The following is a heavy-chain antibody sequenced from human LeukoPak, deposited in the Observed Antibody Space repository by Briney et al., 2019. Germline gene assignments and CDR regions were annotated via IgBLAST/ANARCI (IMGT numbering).Heavy chain of an antibody. D-gene: IGHD3-3*01. CDR2: ISSSSSTI. V-gene: IGHV3-48*02. J-gene: IGHJ4*02. CDR3: ASNFFWSGQYFDY. Sequence: PGGSLSLSCAASGFTFSSYSMNWVRQAPGKGLEWVSYISSSSSTIYYADSVKGRFTISRDNAKNSLYLQMNSLRDEDTAVYYCASNFFWSGQYFDYWGQGTLVTVSS. CDR1: GFTFSSYS.